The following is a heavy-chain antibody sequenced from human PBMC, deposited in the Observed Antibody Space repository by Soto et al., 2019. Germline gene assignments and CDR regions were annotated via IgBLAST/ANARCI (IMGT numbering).Heavy chain of an antibody. Sequence: KAGGSLRLSCAASGFTFSDYYMSWIRQAPGKGLEWVSYISSSSSYTNYADSVKGRFTISRDNAKNSLYLQMNSLRAEDTAVYYCARDPGIAAAGTQGPDYYFDYWGQGTLVTVSS. J-gene: IGHJ4*02. V-gene: IGHV3-11*06. D-gene: IGHD6-13*01. CDR1: GFTFSDYY. CDR3: ARDPGIAAAGTQGPDYYFDY. CDR2: ISSSSSYT.